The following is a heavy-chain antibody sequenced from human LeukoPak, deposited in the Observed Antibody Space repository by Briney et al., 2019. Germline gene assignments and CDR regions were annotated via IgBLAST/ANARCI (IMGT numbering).Heavy chain of an antibody. CDR1: GGSISSSSYY. CDR3: ARHLPNYDILTGFDY. Sequence: SETLSLTCTVSGGSISSSSYYWGWIRQPPGKGLEWIGNIYYSGSTYYNPSLESRVTTSLDTSKNQFSLKLSSVTAADTAVYYCARHLPNYDILTGFDYWGQGTLVTVSS. CDR2: IYYSGST. J-gene: IGHJ4*02. V-gene: IGHV4-39*01. D-gene: IGHD3-9*01.